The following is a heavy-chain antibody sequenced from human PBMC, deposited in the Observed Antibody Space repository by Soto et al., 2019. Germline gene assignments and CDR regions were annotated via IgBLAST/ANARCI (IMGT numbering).Heavy chain of an antibody. J-gene: IGHJ6*02. CDR2: INHSGST. CDR3: GGLYYYYGMDV. Sequence: SETLSLTCAVYGGSFSGYYWSWIRQPPGKGLEWIGEINHSGSTNYNPSLKSRVTISVDTSKNQFSLKLSSVAAADTAVYYCGGLYYYYGMDVWGQGTTVTVSS. CDR1: GGSFSGYY. V-gene: IGHV4-34*01.